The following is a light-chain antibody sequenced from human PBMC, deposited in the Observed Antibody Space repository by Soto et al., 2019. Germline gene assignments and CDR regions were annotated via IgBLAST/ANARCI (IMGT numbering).Light chain of an antibody. V-gene: IGKV1-27*01. Sequence: DIQMTQSPTSLSASVGDRVTITCRASQDIRNFVAWYQQKPGKAPKLLIYAASTLQSGVPCRFSGSGSGTHFTLTINSLQPEDVATYSCQKYSSVPVFGPGTKVEIK. J-gene: IGKJ3*01. CDR3: QKYSSVPV. CDR1: QDIRNF. CDR2: AAS.